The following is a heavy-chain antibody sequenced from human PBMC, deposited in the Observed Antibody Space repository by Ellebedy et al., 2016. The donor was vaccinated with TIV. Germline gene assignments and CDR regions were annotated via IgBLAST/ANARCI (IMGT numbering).Heavy chain of an antibody. CDR2: ISAYNGNT. CDR3: ARERGYSYGYGVVGNEGLGMDV. V-gene: IGHV1-18*01. D-gene: IGHD5-18*01. CDR1: GYTFTSYG. Sequence: ASVKVSCXASGYTFTSYGISWVRQAPGQGLEWMGWISAYNGNTNYAQKLQGRVTMTTDTSTSTAYMELRSLRSDDTAVYYCARERGYSYGYGVVGNEGLGMDVWGQGTTVTVSS. J-gene: IGHJ6*02.